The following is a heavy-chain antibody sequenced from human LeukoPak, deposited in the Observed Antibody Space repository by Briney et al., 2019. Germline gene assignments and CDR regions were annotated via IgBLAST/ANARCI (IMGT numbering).Heavy chain of an antibody. CDR3: AREGGPYRPLDY. Sequence: SETLSLTCTVSGGSISSSSDFWGWIRQPPGKGLEWIGSINYSGSTFFNPSLRSRVTISVDTSKNQFSLKLSSVTAADTAVYYCAREGGPYRPLDYSGQGTLVTVSS. V-gene: IGHV4-39*02. CDR1: GGSISSSSDF. J-gene: IGHJ4*02. CDR2: INYSGST.